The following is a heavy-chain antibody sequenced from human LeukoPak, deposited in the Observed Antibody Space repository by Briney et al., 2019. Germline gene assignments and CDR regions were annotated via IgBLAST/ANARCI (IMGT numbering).Heavy chain of an antibody. CDR2: VSGRDDST. CDR1: GFTFRNYA. J-gene: IGHJ4*02. CDR3: AKWGVYDILTGYYDSDY. D-gene: IGHD3-9*01. V-gene: IGHV3-23*01. Sequence: GASLRLSCAASGFTFRNYAMSWVRQAPGKGLEWVSAVSGRDDSTYYADSVKGRFTISRDNSKNTLYLQMNSLRAEDTAVYYCAKWGVYDILTGYYDSDYWGQGTLVTVSS.